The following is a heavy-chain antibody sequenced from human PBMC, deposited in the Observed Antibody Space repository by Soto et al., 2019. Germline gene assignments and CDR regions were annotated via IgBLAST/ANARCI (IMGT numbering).Heavy chain of an antibody. V-gene: IGHV3-15*01. CDR1: GFTFSNAW. Sequence: GGSLRLSCAASGFTFSNAWMSWVRQAPGKGLEWVGRIKSKTDGGTTDYAAPVKGRFTISRDDSKNTLYLQMNSLKTEDKAVYYCTTVRAAAGSYRGYGMHARGQGTTVTVSS. J-gene: IGHJ6*02. CDR2: IKSKTDGGTT. CDR3: TTVRAAAGSYRGYGMHA. D-gene: IGHD6-13*01.